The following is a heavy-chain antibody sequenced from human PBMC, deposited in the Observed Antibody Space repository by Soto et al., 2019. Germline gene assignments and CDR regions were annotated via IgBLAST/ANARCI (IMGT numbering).Heavy chain of an antibody. J-gene: IGHJ4*02. CDR3: ARSLCELPDKDDDY. CDR1: GFTFSSYA. Sequence: QVQLVESGGGVVQPGRSLRLSCAASGFTFSSYAMHWVRQAPGKGLEWVAVISYDGSNKYYADSVKGRFTISRDNSKNTLYLQMNSLRAEDTAVYYCARSLCELPDKDDDYWGQGTLVTVSS. CDR2: ISYDGSNK. V-gene: IGHV3-30-3*01. D-gene: IGHD1-26*01.